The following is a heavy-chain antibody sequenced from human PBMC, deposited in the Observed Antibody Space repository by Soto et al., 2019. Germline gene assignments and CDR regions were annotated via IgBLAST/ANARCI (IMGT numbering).Heavy chain of an antibody. J-gene: IGHJ5*02. CDR1: GFPFSNYL. Sequence: EVQLVESGGGLIQPGGSLRLSCTASGFPFSNYLMHWVRQAPGKGLVWVSLINGDGSNTNYADSVKGRFTISRDNAKNTLYLQMNSLRADDTAVYYCASALPYVRPWGQGTLVTVSS. CDR3: ASALPYVRP. CDR2: INGDGSNT. D-gene: IGHD3-10*02. V-gene: IGHV3-74*01.